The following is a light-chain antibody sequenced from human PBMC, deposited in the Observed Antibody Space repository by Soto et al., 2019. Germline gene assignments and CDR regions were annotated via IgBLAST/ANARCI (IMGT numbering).Light chain of an antibody. V-gene: IGKV1-9*01. Sequence: DIQLTQSPSFLSASVGDRVTITCRASQDISSHLAWYQQKPGQAPKLLIYAASTLQSGVPSGFGGSGSGTDSPLTITRLQAEDFVNYYRQQDNWYPLTFGEGTKVEIK. CDR2: AAS. CDR3: QQDNWYPLT. J-gene: IGKJ4*01. CDR1: QDISSH.